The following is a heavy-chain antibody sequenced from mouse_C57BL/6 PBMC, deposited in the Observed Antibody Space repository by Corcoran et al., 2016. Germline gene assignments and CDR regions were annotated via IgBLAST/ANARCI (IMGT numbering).Heavy chain of an antibody. V-gene: IGHV3-6*01. D-gene: IGHD1-1*01. Sequence: DVQLQESGPGLVKPSQSLSLTCSVTGYSITSGYYWNWIRQFPGNKLEWMGYINYDGSNNYNPSLKNRISITRDTSKNQFFLKLNSVTTEDTATYYCARNYYYGSPYFDYWGQGTTLTVSS. J-gene: IGHJ2*01. CDR2: INYDGSN. CDR3: ARNYYYGSPYFDY. CDR1: GYSITSGYY.